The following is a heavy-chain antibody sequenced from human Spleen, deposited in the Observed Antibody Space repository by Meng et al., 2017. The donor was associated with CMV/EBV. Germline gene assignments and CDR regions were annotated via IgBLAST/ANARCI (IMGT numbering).Heavy chain of an antibody. CDR3: ASSIPQLSGGIVVAANWFDP. V-gene: IGHV3-23*01. CDR2: ISGSGGST. Sequence: GESLKISCAVSGFTFSNYAMSWVRQAPGKGLEWVSAISGSGGSTYYVDSVKGRFTISRDNSKNTLYLQMNSLRAEDTAVYYCASSIPQLSGGIVVAANWFDPWGQGTLVTVSS. CDR1: GFTFSNYA. D-gene: IGHD6-19*01. J-gene: IGHJ5*02.